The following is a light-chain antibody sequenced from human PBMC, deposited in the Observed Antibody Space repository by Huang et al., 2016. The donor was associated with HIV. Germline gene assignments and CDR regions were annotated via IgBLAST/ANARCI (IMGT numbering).Light chain of an antibody. CDR2: QVS. J-gene: IGKJ2*03. V-gene: IGKV2-29*02. CDR1: QSLLHSDGKTY. Sequence: DVVMTQTPLSLSVTPGQPASISCKSSQSLLHSDGKTYLYWFFQKPGQSPQLLIYQVSSRFSGVSERFSGGGSGTDFTLKISRVEAEDVGTYYCLQGIFFPYSFGPGTTLELK. CDR3: LQGIFFPYS.